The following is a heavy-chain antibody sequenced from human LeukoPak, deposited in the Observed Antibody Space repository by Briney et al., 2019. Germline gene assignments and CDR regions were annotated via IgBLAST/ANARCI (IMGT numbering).Heavy chain of an antibody. CDR3: ARGDSSSRYVSY. Sequence: ASVKVSCKASGYTFTGYYMYWVRQAPGQGLEWMGWINPNSGGTNYAQKFQGRVTMTRDTSISTAYMELSSLRSEDTAVYYCARGDSSSRYVSYWGQGTLVTVSS. D-gene: IGHD6-13*01. V-gene: IGHV1-2*02. CDR2: INPNSGGT. J-gene: IGHJ4*02. CDR1: GYTFTGYY.